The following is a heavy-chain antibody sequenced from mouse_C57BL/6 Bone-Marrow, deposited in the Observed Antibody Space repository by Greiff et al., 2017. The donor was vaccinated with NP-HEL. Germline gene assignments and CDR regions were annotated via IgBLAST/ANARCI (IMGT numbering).Heavy chain of an antibody. J-gene: IGHJ2*01. CDR2: IHPNSGST. CDR1: GYTFTSYW. CDR3: ARGGKKLGLFDY. D-gene: IGHD4-1*01. Sequence: QPGAELVKPGASVKLSCKASGYTFTSYWIHWVKQRPGQGLEWIGMIHPNSGSTNYNEKFKSKATLTVDKSSSTAYMQLSSLTSEDSAVYYCARGGKKLGLFDYWGQGTTLTVSS. V-gene: IGHV1-64*01.